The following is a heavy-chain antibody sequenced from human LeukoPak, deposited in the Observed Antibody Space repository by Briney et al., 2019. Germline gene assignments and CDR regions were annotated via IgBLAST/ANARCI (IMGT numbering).Heavy chain of an antibody. Sequence: ASVKVSCKASGYTFTSYGISWVRQAPGQGLEWMGWISAYNGNTNYAQKFQGRVTFTADKSTSTAYMELSSLRSEDTAVYYCARDGGSSGWYDAFDIWGQGTMVTVSS. V-gene: IGHV1-18*01. D-gene: IGHD6-19*01. J-gene: IGHJ3*02. CDR2: ISAYNGNT. CDR1: GYTFTSYG. CDR3: ARDGGSSGWYDAFDI.